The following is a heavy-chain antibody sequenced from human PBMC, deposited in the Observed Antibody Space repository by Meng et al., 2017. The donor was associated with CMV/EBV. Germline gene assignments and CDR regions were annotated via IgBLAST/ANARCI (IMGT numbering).Heavy chain of an antibody. CDR2: ISAYNGNT. CDR1: GYTFTSYG. V-gene: IGHV1-18*01. D-gene: IGHD2-2*02. J-gene: IGHJ6*02. CDR3: STDGRGIWDCSSNSCYNPYYYYDMDV. Sequence: ASVKVSCKASGYTFTSYGISWVRQAPGQGLEWMGWISAYNGNTNYAQEVQGRVTMTTDTSTCTAYMELRSLRSDDTAVYYSSTDGRGIWDCSSNSCYNPYYYYDMDVWGQGTTVTVSS.